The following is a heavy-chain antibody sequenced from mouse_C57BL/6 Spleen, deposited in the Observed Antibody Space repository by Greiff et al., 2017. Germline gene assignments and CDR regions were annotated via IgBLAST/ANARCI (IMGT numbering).Heavy chain of an antibody. Sequence: EVKLVESGEGLVKPGGSLKLSCAASGFTFSSYAMSWVRQTPEKRLEWVAYISSGGDYIYYADTVKGRFTISRDNARNTLYLQMSSLKSEDTAMXASTGYRGYYFDYWGQGTTLTVSS. CDR1: GFTFSSYA. CDR3: TGYRGYYFDY. D-gene: IGHD3-1*01. J-gene: IGHJ2*01. CDR2: ISSGGDYI. V-gene: IGHV5-9-1*02.